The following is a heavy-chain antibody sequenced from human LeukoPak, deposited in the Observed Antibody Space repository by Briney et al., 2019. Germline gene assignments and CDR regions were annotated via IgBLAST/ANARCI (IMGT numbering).Heavy chain of an antibody. V-gene: IGHV1-2*02. D-gene: IGHD2-8*01. J-gene: IGHJ4*02. CDR3: ASWGYCTNGVCSPTDY. Sequence: ASVQVSCKASGYTFTGYYMHWVRQAPGQGLEWMGWINPNSGGTNYAQKFQGRVTMTRDTSISTAYMELSRLRSDDTAVYYCASWGYCTNGVCSPTDYWGQGTLVTVSS. CDR2: INPNSGGT. CDR1: GYTFTGYY.